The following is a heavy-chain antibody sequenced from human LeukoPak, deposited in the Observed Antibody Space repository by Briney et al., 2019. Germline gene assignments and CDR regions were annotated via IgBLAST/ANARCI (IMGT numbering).Heavy chain of an antibody. CDR1: GGSFSGYY. CDR2: IYYSGST. Sequence: SETLSLTCAVYGGSFSGYYWSWIRQPPGKGLEWIGYIYYSGSTNYNPSLKSRVTISVDTSKNQFSLKLSSVTAADTAVYYCARVSPYDFWSGYSAFDYWGQGTLVTVSS. V-gene: IGHV4-59*01. J-gene: IGHJ4*02. CDR3: ARVSPYDFWSGYSAFDY. D-gene: IGHD3-3*01.